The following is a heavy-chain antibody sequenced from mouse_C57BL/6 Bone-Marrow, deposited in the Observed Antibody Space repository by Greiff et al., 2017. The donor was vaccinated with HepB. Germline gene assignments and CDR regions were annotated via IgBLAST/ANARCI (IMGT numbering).Heavy chain of an antibody. D-gene: IGHD2-4*01. V-gene: IGHV3-6*01. CDR2: ISYDGSN. J-gene: IGHJ2*01. CDR1: GYSITSGYY. Sequence: EVHLVESGPGLVKPSQSLSLTCSVTGYSITSGYYWNWIRQFPGNKLEWMGYISYDGSNNYNPSLKNRISITRDTSKNQFFLKLNSVTTEDTATYYCARNDSYYFDYWGQGTTLTVSS. CDR3: ARNDSYYFDY.